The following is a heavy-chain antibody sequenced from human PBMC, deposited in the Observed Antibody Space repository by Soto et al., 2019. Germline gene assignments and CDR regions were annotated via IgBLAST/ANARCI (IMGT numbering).Heavy chain of an antibody. D-gene: IGHD1-26*01. CDR2: ISAYNGNT. CDR1: GYTFTSYG. J-gene: IGHJ3*02. CDR3: AREEGEWELPDAFDI. Sequence: ASVKVSCKASGYTFTSYGITWVRQAPGQGLEWMGWISAYNGNTNYAQKLQGRVTMTTDTSTSTAYMELRSLRSDDTAVYYCAREEGEWELPDAFDIWGQGTMVTVSS. V-gene: IGHV1-18*01.